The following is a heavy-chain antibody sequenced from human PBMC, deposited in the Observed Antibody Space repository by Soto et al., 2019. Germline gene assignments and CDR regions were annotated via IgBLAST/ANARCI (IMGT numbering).Heavy chain of an antibody. CDR3: AKDSPEDIAPGLLRYAFDI. CDR1: GFTFSSYA. Sequence: GGSLRLSCAASGFTFSSYAMSWVRQAPGKGLEWVSAISGSGGSTYYADSVKGRFTISRDNSKNTLYLQMNSLRAEDTAVYYCAKDSPEDIAPGLLRYAFDIWGQGTMVTVSS. CDR2: ISGSGGST. D-gene: IGHD2-15*01. V-gene: IGHV3-23*01. J-gene: IGHJ3*02.